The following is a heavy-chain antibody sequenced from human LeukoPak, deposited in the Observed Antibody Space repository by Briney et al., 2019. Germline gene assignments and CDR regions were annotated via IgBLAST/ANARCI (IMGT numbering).Heavy chain of an antibody. CDR1: GFTFSNFW. D-gene: IGHD4-17*01. CDR2: IHPEGNEK. CDR3: AKDLYGDYVVDY. Sequence: GGSLRLSCAVSGFTFSNFWMSWVRQAPGRGLEWVANIHPEGNEKYHVESVKGRFTISRDNAKNSLFLQMNSLRAEDTAVYYCAKDLYGDYVVDYWGQGTLVTVSS. V-gene: IGHV3-7*03. J-gene: IGHJ4*02.